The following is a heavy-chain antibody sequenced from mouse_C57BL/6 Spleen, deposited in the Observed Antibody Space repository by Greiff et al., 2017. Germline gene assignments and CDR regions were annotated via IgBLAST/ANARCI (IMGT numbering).Heavy chain of an antibody. Sequence: EVQGVESGEGLVKPGGSLKLSCAASGFTFSSYAMSWVRQTPEKRLEWVAYISSGGDYIYYADTVKGRFTISRDNARNTLYLQMSSLKSEDTAMYYCTRGSAQGRFAYWGQGTLVTVSA. CDR1: GFTFSSYA. CDR3: TRGSAQGRFAY. V-gene: IGHV5-9-1*02. D-gene: IGHD3-2*02. CDR2: ISSGGDYI. J-gene: IGHJ3*01.